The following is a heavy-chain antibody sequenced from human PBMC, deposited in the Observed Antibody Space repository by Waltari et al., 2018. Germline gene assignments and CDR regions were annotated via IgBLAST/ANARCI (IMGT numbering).Heavy chain of an antibody. CDR1: GGSISSSSYY. Sequence: QLQLQESGPGLVKPSETLSLTCTVSGGSISSSSYYWGWIRQPPGKGVEWIGSMYYSGITFYHASLKSRVTISVDTSKNQFALKVRFVTAADPAVYYCARRNYDFWSVLDYWGQGTLVIVSS. D-gene: IGHD3-3*01. V-gene: IGHV4-39*07. J-gene: IGHJ4*02. CDR3: ARRNYDFWSVLDY. CDR2: MYYSGIT.